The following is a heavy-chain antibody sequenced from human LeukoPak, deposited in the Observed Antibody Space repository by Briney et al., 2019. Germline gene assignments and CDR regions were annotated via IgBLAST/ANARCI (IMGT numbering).Heavy chain of an antibody. D-gene: IGHD6-13*01. V-gene: IGHV1-24*01. CDR1: GYTLTVLS. CDR2: FDPEDGET. CDR3: ATEGRAAAGPYSAFDI. Sequence: ASVKVSCKVSGYTLTVLSMHWVRQAPGKGLEWMGGFDPEDGETIYAQKFQGRVTMTEDTSTDTAYMELSSLRSEDTAVYYCATEGRAAAGPYSAFDIWGQGTMVTVSS. J-gene: IGHJ3*02.